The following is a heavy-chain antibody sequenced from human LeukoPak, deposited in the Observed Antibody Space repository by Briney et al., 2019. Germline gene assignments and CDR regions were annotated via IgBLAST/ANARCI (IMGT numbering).Heavy chain of an antibody. CDR2: INHSGST. J-gene: IGHJ4*02. D-gene: IGHD6-6*01. CDR1: GGSFSDYY. CDR3: ARKQLVPLAQSFDY. Sequence: SETLSLTCAVYGGSFSDYYWSWIRQPPGKGLEWIGEINHSGSTNYNPSLNSRVTISVDTSRNQFSLKLNSLTAADTAVYYCARKQLVPLAQSFDYWGQGTLVTVSS. V-gene: IGHV4-34*01.